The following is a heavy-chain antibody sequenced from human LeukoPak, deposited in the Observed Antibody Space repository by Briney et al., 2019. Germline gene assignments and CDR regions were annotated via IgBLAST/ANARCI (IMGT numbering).Heavy chain of an antibody. CDR1: GGSISSYY. V-gene: IGHV4-59*01. Sequence: KPSETLSLTCTVSGGSISSYYWSWIRQPPGKGLEWIGYIYYSGSTNYNPSLKSRVTISVDTSKNQFSLKPSSVTAADTAVYYCARGSLWFRELLPYHFDYWGQGTLVTVSS. CDR3: ARGSLWFRELLPYHFDY. CDR2: IYYSGST. D-gene: IGHD3-10*01. J-gene: IGHJ4*02.